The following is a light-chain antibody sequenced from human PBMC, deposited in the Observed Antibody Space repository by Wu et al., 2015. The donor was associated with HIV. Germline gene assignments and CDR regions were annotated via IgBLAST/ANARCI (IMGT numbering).Light chain of an antibody. CDR3: QQYNNWPPYS. Sequence: EFLLTQSPDTLSLSPGERATLSCRASQSVSSNLAWYQQKPGQAPRLLIYGASTRATGIPARFSGSGSGTEFTLTISSLQSEDFAVYYCQQYNNWPPYSFGQGTKLEIK. V-gene: IGKV3-15*01. CDR2: GAS. CDR1: QSVSSN. J-gene: IGKJ2*03.